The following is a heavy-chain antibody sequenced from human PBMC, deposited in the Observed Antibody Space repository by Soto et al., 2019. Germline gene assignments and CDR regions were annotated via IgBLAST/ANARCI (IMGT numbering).Heavy chain of an antibody. CDR1: GFTFSSYS. D-gene: IGHD3-10*01. CDR3: ASGRDGSGSYSIYYYYYGMDV. Sequence: EVQLVESGGGLVKPGGSLRLSCAASGFTFSSYSMNWVRQAPGKGLEWVSSISSSSSYIYYADSVKGRFTISRDNAKNSLYLQMNSLRAEDTAVYYCASGRDGSGSYSIYYYYYGMDVWGQGTTVTVSS. V-gene: IGHV3-21*01. J-gene: IGHJ6*02. CDR2: ISSSSSYI.